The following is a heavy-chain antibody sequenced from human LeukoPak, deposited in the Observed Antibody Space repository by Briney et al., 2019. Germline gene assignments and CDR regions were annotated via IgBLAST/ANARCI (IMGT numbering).Heavy chain of an antibody. J-gene: IGHJ4*02. D-gene: IGHD3-9*01. Sequence: ASVKVSCKASGYTFTGYYMHWVRQAPGHGLEWMGWINPNSGGTNYAQKFQGRVTMTRDTSISTAYMELSRLRSDDTAVYYCARGRDILTGYYKVPEFDYWGQGTLVTVSS. V-gene: IGHV1-2*02. CDR3: ARGRDILTGYYKVPEFDY. CDR1: GYTFTGYY. CDR2: INPNSGGT.